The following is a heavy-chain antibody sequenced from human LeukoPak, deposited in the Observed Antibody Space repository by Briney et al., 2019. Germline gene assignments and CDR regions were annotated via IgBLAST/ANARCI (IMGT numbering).Heavy chain of an antibody. CDR3: ARGGERKGFGYYYGMDV. Sequence: SETLSLTCTVSGGSISSYYWSWIRQPAGKGLEWIGRIYTSGSTNYNPSLKSRVTMSVDTSKNRFSLKLSSVTAADTAVYYCARGGERKGFGYYYGMDVWGQGTTVTVSS. CDR1: GGSISSYY. D-gene: IGHD3-10*01. V-gene: IGHV4-4*07. CDR2: IYTSGST. J-gene: IGHJ6*02.